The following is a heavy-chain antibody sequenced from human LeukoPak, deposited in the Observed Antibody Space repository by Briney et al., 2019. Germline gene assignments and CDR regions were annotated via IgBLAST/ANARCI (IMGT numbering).Heavy chain of an antibody. CDR2: ISGSGGNT. J-gene: IGHJ4*02. D-gene: IGHD6-13*01. V-gene: IGHV3-23*01. CDR1: GFTFSSYA. Sequence: GGSLRLSCAAYGFTFSSYAMSWVRQAPGKGLEWVSAISGSGGNTYYADSVKGRFTISRDNSKNTLYLQMNSLRAEDTALYYCAKRIAAAGPYFDYWGQGTLVPVSS. CDR3: AKRIAAAGPYFDY.